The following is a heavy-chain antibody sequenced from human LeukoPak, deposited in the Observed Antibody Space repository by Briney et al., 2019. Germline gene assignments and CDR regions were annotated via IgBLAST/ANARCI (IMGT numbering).Heavy chain of an antibody. CDR2: ISAYNGNT. V-gene: IGHV1-18*01. CDR1: GYTFTSYG. D-gene: IGHD3-3*01. CDR3: AREYDFWSGYLYGGYFDY. Sequence: ASVKVSCKASGYTFTSYGISWVRQAPGQGLEWMGWISAYNGNTNYARKLQGRVTMTTDTSTSTAYMELRSLRSDDTAVYYCAREYDFWSGYLYGGYFDYWGQGTLVTVSS. J-gene: IGHJ4*02.